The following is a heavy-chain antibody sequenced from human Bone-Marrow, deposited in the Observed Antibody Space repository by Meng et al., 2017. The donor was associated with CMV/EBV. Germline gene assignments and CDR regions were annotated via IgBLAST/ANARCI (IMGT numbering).Heavy chain of an antibody. Sequence: GESLKISCAASGFTFSSYAMHWVRQAPGKGLEWVAVISYDGSNKYYADSVKGRFTISRDNSKNTLYLQMNSLRAEDTAVYYVFGADDYWGQGTLVTVSS. CDR1: GFTFSSYA. J-gene: IGHJ4*02. CDR2: ISYDGSNK. CDR3: FGADDY. D-gene: IGHD3-10*01. V-gene: IGHV3-30-3*01.